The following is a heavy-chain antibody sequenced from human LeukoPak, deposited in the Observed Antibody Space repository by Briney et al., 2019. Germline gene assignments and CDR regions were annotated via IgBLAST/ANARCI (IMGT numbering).Heavy chain of an antibody. V-gene: IGHV3-9*01. CDR2: ISWNSGSI. Sequence: PGGSLRLSCAASGFTFDDYAMHWVRQAPGKGLEWVSGISWNSGSIGYADSVKGRFTISRDNSKNTLYLQMNSLRAEDTAVYYCASGTTVTAQRWYYFDYWGQGTLVTVPS. D-gene: IGHD4-17*01. J-gene: IGHJ4*02. CDR3: ASGTTVTAQRWYYFDY. CDR1: GFTFDDYA.